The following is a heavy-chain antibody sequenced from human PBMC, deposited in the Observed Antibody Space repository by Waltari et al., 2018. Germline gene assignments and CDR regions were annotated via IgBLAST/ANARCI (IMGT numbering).Heavy chain of an antibody. CDR1: GFNLDADA. V-gene: IGHV3-9*01. J-gene: IGHJ4*02. CDR3: AKGHSGSYGLKD. Sequence: EVQLVESGGGLVQPGRSLRLSCAVSGFNLDADAMHWVRQAPGKGLEWVSGISWNSDNIGYADSVKGRFTISRDNAKNSLYLQMNSLRPEDTALYYCAKGHSGSYGLKDWGQGTLVTVSS. D-gene: IGHD1-26*01. CDR2: ISWNSDNI.